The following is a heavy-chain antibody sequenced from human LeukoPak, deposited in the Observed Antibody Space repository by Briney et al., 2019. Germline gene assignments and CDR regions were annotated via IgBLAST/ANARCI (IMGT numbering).Heavy chain of an antibody. CDR1: GGSISSYY. J-gene: IGHJ3*02. CDR2: IYYSGST. Sequence: SETLSLTCTVPGGSISSYYWSWIRQPPGKGLEWIGYIYYSGSTNYNPSLKSRVTISVDTSKNQFSLKLSSVTAADTAVYYCARLDPGADAFDIWGQGTMVTVSS. CDR3: ARLDPGADAFDI. V-gene: IGHV4-59*08.